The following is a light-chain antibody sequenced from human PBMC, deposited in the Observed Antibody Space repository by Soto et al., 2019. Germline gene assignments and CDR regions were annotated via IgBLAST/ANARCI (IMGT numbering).Light chain of an antibody. CDR3: SSYTSTSTPFV. Sequence: QSALTQPASVSGSPGQSIIISRTGTISDVGGYNSVSWFQQLPGKAPKLMIYDVSNRPSGVSNRFSGSKSGNTASLTISGLQAEDEADYYCSSYTSTSTPFVFGTGTKVTVL. CDR2: DVS. CDR1: ISDVGGYNS. V-gene: IGLV2-14*01. J-gene: IGLJ1*01.